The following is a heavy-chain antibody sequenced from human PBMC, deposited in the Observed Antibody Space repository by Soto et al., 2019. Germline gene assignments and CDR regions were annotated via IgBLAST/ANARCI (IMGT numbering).Heavy chain of an antibody. D-gene: IGHD6-13*01. CDR2: ITSSRSYI. CDR3: ARDDITWYVLDY. V-gene: IGHV3-21*01. J-gene: IGHJ4*02. CDR1: ELTYSSYT. Sequence: EVQLVESGGGLVKPGGPLRLSCAASELTYSSYTMNWVRQAPGKGLEWVSSITSSRSYIYYADSVKGRFTIARDNAKNSLFLQMNSLRAEDTAVYYCARDDITWYVLDYLGQGTLVTVSS.